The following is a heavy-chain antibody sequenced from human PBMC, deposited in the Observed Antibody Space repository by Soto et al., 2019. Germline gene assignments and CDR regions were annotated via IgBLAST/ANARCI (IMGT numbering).Heavy chain of an antibody. D-gene: IGHD2-2*01. CDR1: GGSISSYY. CDR3: ARHSHQSGFDFDY. J-gene: IGHJ4*02. V-gene: IGHV4-59*08. CDR2: IYYSGST. Sequence: SETLSLTCTVSGGSISSYYWSWIRQPPGKGLEWIGYIYYSGSTNYNPSLKSRVTISVDTSKNQFSLKLSSVTAADTAVYYCARHSHQSGFDFDYWGQGTLVTVSS.